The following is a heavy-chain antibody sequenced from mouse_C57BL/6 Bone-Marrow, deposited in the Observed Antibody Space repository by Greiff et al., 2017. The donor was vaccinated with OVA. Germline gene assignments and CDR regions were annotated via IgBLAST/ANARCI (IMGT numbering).Heavy chain of an antibody. CDR2: IYHRSGNT. V-gene: IGHV1-81*01. D-gene: IGHD4-1*01. CDR3: ARLGRYAMDY. CDR1: GYTFTSYG. Sequence: QVQLQQSGAELARPGASVKLSCKASGYTFTSYGISWVKQRTGQGLEWIGEIYHRSGNTYYNEKFKGKATLTADKSSSTAYMELRSLTSEDSAVYFCARLGRYAMDYWGQGTSVTVSS. J-gene: IGHJ4*01.